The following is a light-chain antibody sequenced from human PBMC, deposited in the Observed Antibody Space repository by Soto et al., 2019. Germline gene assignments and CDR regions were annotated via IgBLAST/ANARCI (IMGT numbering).Light chain of an antibody. J-gene: IGKJ1*01. CDR1: QGIAQY. CDR3: QRYNNGRT. CDR2: ATS. V-gene: IGKV1-27*01. Sequence: DIQMTQSPSSLSASVGDRDTITCRASQGIAQYLAWYQQKPGKAPKLLIYATSTLQPGVPSRFSGSGSGTDFTLNINSLQPEDVATYYCQRYNNGRTFGQGTKVEIK.